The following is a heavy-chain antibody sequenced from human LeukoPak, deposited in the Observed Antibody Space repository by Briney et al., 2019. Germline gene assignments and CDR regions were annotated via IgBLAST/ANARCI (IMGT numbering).Heavy chain of an antibody. CDR2: IYYSGST. CDR1: GVSISSSSYY. J-gene: IGHJ3*02. V-gene: IGHV4-39*01. CDR3: ARHLVDTAMVAAGAFDI. D-gene: IGHD5-18*01. Sequence: SETLSLTCTVSGVSISSSSYYWGWIRQPPGKGLEWIGSIYYSGSTYYNPSLKSRVTISVDTSKNQFSLKLSSVTAADTAVYYCARHLVDTAMVAAGAFDIWGQGTMVTVSS.